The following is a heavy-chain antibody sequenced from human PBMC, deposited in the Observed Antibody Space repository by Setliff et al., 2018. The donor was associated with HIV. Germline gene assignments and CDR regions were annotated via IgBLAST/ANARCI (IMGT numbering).Heavy chain of an antibody. Sequence: SETLSLTCAVYGGSLSGYCWTWIRQPPGKGLEWIGEINHSGSTNYNPSLKSRVTISIDTSKNQFSLKLNSVTAADTAMYYCARGRMATVLIRNWIDPWGLGTLVTVSS. CDR2: INHSGST. J-gene: IGHJ5*02. CDR1: GGSLSGYC. CDR3: ARGRMATVLIRNWIDP. V-gene: IGHV4-34*01. D-gene: IGHD4-4*01.